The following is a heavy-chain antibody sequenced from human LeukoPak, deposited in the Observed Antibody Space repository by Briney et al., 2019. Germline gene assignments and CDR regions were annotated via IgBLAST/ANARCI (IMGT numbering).Heavy chain of an antibody. V-gene: IGHV3-49*04. CDR1: GFTFGDYA. Sequence: PGGSLRLSCTTSGFTFGDYAMSWVRQAPGKGLEWVGLIRSQGYGGTTQYAASVKGRFTTSRDDSKSIAYLQMNSLKTEDTAVYYCTRVSRSGSYSDFWGQGTLVTVSS. D-gene: IGHD3-10*01. CDR3: TRVSRSGSYSDF. CDR2: IRSQGYGGTT. J-gene: IGHJ4*02.